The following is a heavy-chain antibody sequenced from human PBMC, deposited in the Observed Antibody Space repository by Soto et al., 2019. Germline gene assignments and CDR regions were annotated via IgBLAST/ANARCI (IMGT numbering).Heavy chain of an antibody. J-gene: IGHJ5*02. Sequence: SETLSLTCTASGGSISSSSYYWGWIRQPPGKGLEWIGSIYYSGSTYYNPSLKSRVTISVDTSKNQFSLKLSSVTAADTAVYYCARQPRVIAVAGTGWFYPWGQGTLVTVSS. CDR1: GGSISSSSYY. D-gene: IGHD6-19*01. V-gene: IGHV4-39*01. CDR3: ARQPRVIAVAGTGWFYP. CDR2: IYYSGST.